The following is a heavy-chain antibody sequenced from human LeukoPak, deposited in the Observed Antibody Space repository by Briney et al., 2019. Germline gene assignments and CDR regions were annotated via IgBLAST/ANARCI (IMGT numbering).Heavy chain of an antibody. CDR3: AKGAGGFSYYNWFDP. J-gene: IGHJ5*02. V-gene: IGHV4-38-2*02. CDR2: IYHSGTT. CDR1: GYSISSGYY. D-gene: IGHD5-18*01. Sequence: SETLSLTCTVSGYSISSGYYWGWIRQPPGKGLEWIGSIYHSGTTHYSPSLESRVTISVDTSKNQFSLKLASVTAADTAIYYCAKGAGGFSYYNWFDPWGQGTLVTVSS.